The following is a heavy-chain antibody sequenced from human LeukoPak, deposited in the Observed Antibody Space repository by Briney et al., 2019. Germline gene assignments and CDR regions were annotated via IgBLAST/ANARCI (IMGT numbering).Heavy chain of an antibody. D-gene: IGHD2-21*02. CDR1: GYTFTGYY. J-gene: IGHJ4*02. Sequence: ASVKVSCKASGYTFTGYYMHWVRQATGQGLEWMGWMNPNSGNTGYAQKFQGRVTMTRNTSISTAYMELSSLRSEDTAVYYCARGYDSTFDYWGQGTLVTVSS. V-gene: IGHV1-8*02. CDR2: MNPNSGNT. CDR3: ARGYDSTFDY.